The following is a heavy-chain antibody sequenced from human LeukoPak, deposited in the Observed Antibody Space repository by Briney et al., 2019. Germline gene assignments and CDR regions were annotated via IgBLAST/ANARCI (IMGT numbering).Heavy chain of an antibody. V-gene: IGHV3-53*04. CDR2: IYSGGST. J-gene: IGHJ6*02. CDR3: AGVSPSYYYYGMDV. CDR1: GFTVSSNY. Sequence: PGGSLRLSCAASGFTVSSNYMSWVRQAPGKGLEWVSVIYSGGSTYYADSVKGRFTISRHNSKNTLYLQMNSLRAEDTAVYYCAGVSPSYYYYGMDVWGQGTTVTVSS.